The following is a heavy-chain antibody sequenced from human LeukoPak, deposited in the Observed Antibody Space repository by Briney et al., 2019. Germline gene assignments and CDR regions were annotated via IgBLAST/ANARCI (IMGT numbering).Heavy chain of an antibody. Sequence: GGSLRLSCAASGFTFTDYWMHWVRHAPGKGLVWVSIINTDARGTYYADSVKGRFTISRDNAKNTLYLQMNSLRAEDTAVYYCARAGAYHFDNWGQGTLVTVSS. CDR2: INTDARGT. D-gene: IGHD3-16*01. J-gene: IGHJ4*02. CDR1: GFTFTDYW. V-gene: IGHV3-74*01. CDR3: ARAGAYHFDN.